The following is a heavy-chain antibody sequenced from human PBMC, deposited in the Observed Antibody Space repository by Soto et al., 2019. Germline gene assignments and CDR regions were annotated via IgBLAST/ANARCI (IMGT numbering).Heavy chain of an antibody. CDR1: GGTFSSYA. Sequence: SVKVSCKASGGTFSSYAISWVRQAPGQGLEWMGGIIPIFGTANYAQKFQGRVTITADESTSTAYMELSSLRSEDTAVYYCAKGEYSSSSYYYYYMDVWGKGTTVTVSS. CDR2: IIPIFGTA. J-gene: IGHJ6*03. CDR3: AKGEYSSSSYYYYYMDV. V-gene: IGHV1-69*13. D-gene: IGHD6-6*01.